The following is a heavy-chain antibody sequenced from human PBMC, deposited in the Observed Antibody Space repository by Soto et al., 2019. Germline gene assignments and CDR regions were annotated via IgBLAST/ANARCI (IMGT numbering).Heavy chain of an antibody. CDR2: RRNKNRGYTT. V-gene: IGHV3-72*01. J-gene: IGHJ6*02. CDR3: SRDGVTTGNHYDMDV. D-gene: IGHD4-17*01. Sequence: PGGPLRLSCAASGITLSDHYRDWVRQAPGKGLERVGRRRNKNRGYTTEYAASVKGRFTISRDDSKNSVYLQMNSLKTEDTAVYYCSRDGVTTGNHYDMDVWGQGTTVTVSS. CDR1: GITLSDHY.